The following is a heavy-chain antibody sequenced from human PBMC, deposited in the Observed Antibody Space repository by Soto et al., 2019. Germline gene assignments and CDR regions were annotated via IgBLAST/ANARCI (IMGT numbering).Heavy chain of an antibody. V-gene: IGHV1-2*04. CDR1: GYTITGNY. CDR3: ARVKVVPAAKRLPGPQNYYGMDV. D-gene: IGHD2-2*01. J-gene: IGHJ6*02. CDR2: INPNSGGT. Sequence: SVKGSCKSSGYTITGNYMHWVRQAPVQVLEWMGWINPNSGGTNYAQKFQGWVTMTRDTSINTAYMELSRLRSDDTAVYYCARVKVVPAAKRLPGPQNYYGMDVWGQGTTVTGSS.